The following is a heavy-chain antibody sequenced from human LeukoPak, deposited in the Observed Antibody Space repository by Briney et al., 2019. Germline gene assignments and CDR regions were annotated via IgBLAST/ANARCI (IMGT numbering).Heavy chain of an antibody. CDR1: GDSLFSNSAA. CDR2: TYYRSKWYS. CDR3: ARVGYSCSSFFPPFAY. Sequence: SQTLSLTFAISGDSLFSNSAAWNWIRQSPSRGLEWLGRTYYRSKWYSDYAVSVKSRITINPDTSKNQFSLQLNSVTPEDTAVYYCARVGYSCSSFFPPFAYWGRGILVTVSS. J-gene: IGHJ4*02. V-gene: IGHV6-1*01. D-gene: IGHD6-6*01.